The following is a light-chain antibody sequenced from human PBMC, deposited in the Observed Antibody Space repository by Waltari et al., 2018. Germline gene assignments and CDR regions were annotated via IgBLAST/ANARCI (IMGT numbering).Light chain of an antibody. CDR3: QQSYSPPYT. V-gene: IGKV1-39*01. CDR2: AAS. J-gene: IGKJ2*01. CDR1: QRITNY. Sequence: DIEMTQSPSSLSAAVGDSVTITCRASQRITNYLNWYEQKPGKAPNLLIFAASSVQSGVPSRFSGSGSGTEFTLTIRRLQPEDCATYYCQQSYSPPYTFGQGTKLESK.